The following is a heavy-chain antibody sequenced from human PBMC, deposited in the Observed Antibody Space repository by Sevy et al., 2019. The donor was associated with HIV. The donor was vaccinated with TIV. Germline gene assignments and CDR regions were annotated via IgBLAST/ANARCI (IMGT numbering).Heavy chain of an antibody. Sequence: GGSLRLSCAAAGFTFSDCWMSCVRPAPGKVLAWVANIKQDGSQKYFVDSVKGRFTIYRDNAKNSLYLQMDNLRAEDTAVYYCARKVGDMWGQGTMVTVSS. CDR2: IKQDGSQK. J-gene: IGHJ3*01. CDR1: GFTFSDCW. V-gene: IGHV3-7*01. D-gene: IGHD1-26*01. CDR3: ARKVGDM.